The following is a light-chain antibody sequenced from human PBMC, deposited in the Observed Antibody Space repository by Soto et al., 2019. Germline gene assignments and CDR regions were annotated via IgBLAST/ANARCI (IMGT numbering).Light chain of an antibody. CDR2: AAS. J-gene: IGKJ1*01. CDR1: QTVDSNF. V-gene: IGKV3-20*01. CDR3: LKYGSSPGWP. Sequence: DIVLTQSPGTLSLSPGERATLSCRASQTVDSNFLAWYQQKPGQAPRLLIYAASTRATGIPDRFSGSGSGTDFTLTISRLDPEDFAVYYCLKYGSSPGWPVGPGTKVELK.